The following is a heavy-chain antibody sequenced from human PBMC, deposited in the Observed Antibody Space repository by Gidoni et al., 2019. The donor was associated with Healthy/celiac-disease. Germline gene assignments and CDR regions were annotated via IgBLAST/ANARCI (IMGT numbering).Heavy chain of an antibody. CDR1: CFTFSSYA. CDR2: SSGSGGST. CDR3: AKDKRGPTGGCFDP. D-gene: IGHD2-8*02. Sequence: EVQLLDSGGGLVHPGGSLRLSCAASCFTFSSYAMSWVRQAPGKGLECVSSSSGSGGSTYYADSVKGRFNISRDNSKNTLYLQMNSLRAEYTAVYYCAKDKRGPTGGCFDPWGQGTLVTVSS. J-gene: IGHJ5*02. V-gene: IGHV3-23*01.